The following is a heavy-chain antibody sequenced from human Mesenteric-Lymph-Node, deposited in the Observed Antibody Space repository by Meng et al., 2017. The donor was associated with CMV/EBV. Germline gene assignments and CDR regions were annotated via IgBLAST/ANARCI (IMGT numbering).Heavy chain of an antibody. CDR1: GFTFSSYS. V-gene: IGHV3-48*04. J-gene: IGHJ6*02. Sequence: GESLKISCAASGFTFSSYSMNWVRQAPGKGLEWVSYISSSSSTIYYADSVKGRFTISRDNAKNSLYLQMNSLRAEDTAVYYCARVTDSSWYYYYYGMDVWGQGTTVTVSS. CDR2: ISSSSSTI. CDR3: ARVTDSSWYYYYYGMDV. D-gene: IGHD6-13*01.